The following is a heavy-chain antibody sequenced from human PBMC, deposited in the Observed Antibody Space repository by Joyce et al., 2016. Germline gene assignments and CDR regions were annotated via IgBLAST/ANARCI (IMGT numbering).Heavy chain of an antibody. CDR2: ISYDGGNK. CDR3: ARGDPRIATEFYGLDV. Sequence: QVQLVESGGGVVQPGRSLRRSCAASGFTTFTSFAMHWVRQAPGKGLEGLAIISYDGGNKHYADAVNGRFTISRDNSKNTMYLQMNSLRVEDTAVYYCARGDPRIATEFYGLDVWGQGTTVTVSS. V-gene: IGHV3-30*01. CDR1: GFTTFTSFA. J-gene: IGHJ6*02. D-gene: IGHD6-13*01.